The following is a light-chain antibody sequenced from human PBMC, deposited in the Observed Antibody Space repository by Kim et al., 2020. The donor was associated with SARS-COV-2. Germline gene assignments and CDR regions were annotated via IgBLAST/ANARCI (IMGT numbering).Light chain of an antibody. CDR3: QQYEASPKT. J-gene: IGKJ1*01. CDR1: QSLTSNS. Sequence: EIVLAQSPGTLSLSSGERATLSYRASQSLTSNSLAWYQQKPGQAPRLLIYSASSRATGIPDRFSGSGSGTDFTLTISRLEPEDFAMYYCQQYEASPKTFGHGTKVDIK. V-gene: IGKV3-20*01. CDR2: SAS.